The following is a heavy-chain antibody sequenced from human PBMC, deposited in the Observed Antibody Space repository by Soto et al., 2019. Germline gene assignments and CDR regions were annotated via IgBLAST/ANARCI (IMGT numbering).Heavy chain of an antibody. D-gene: IGHD5-18*01. CDR2: IYYSGST. J-gene: IGHJ4*02. CDR1: DGSISSYY. V-gene: IGHV4-59*01. Sequence: QVQLQESGPGLVKPSETLSLTCTVSDGSISSYYWSWIREPPGKGLEWIGYIYYSGSTNYNPSLKSRVTITVDTSKNQFSLKLSSVTAADTAVYYCAGYSGYSYGSNFDYWGQGTLVTVSS. CDR3: AGYSGYSYGSNFDY.